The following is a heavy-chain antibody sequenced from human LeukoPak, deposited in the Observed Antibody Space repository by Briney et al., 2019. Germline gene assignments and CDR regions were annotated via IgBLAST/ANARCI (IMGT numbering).Heavy chain of an antibody. J-gene: IGHJ4*02. Sequence: SETLSLTCTVSGGSISSSSYYWGWIRQPPGKGLEWIGTIYYSGSTYYNPSLKSRVTISVDTSKNQFSLKLSSVTAADRAVYYCARRGRYCSSTTCYALDYWGQGTLVTVSS. CDR2: IYYSGST. CDR3: ARRGRYCSSTTCYALDY. D-gene: IGHD2-2*01. CDR1: GGSISSSSYY. V-gene: IGHV4-39*01.